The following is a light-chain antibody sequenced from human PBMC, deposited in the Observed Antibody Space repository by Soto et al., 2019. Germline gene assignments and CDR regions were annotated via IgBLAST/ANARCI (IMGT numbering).Light chain of an antibody. Sequence: VVMTQSPATLSVSPGERATLSCRASQNVRSNLAWYQQKPGQAPRLLIYGASTRATGIPARFSGSGSGTDFTLTITSLEPEGFAVYYCQQYGRLPPYTFGQGTRLEIK. V-gene: IGKV3-15*01. J-gene: IGKJ5*01. CDR1: QNVRSN. CDR3: QQYGRLPPYT. CDR2: GAS.